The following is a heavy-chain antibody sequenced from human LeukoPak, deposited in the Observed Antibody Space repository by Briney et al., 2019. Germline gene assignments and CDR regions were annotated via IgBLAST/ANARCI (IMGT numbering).Heavy chain of an antibody. V-gene: IGHV4-39*01. CDR3: ARYCSRTTCSNWFDP. D-gene: IGHD2-2*01. CDR2: IYDSGST. Sequence: SETLSLTCTVSGGSIRSSYYYWGWIRQPPGKGLEWIGSIYDSGSTYYNPSLKSRVTISVDTSKNQFSLKLNSVTAADTAVYYCARYCSRTTCSNWFDPWGQGTLVTVSS. CDR1: GGSIRSSYYY. J-gene: IGHJ5*02.